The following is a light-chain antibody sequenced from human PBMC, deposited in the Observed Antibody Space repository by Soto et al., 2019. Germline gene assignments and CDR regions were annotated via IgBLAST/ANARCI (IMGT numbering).Light chain of an antibody. CDR2: WAS. Sequence: DIVMTQSPDSLAVSLGERATINCKSSQSVLYSSNNKNYLAWYQQKPGQPPKLLIYWASTRESGVPDRFSGSGSGTDFTLTISSLQAEDVAVYYCQQYYDASQNFGQGTKVEIK. V-gene: IGKV4-1*01. CDR1: QSVLYSSNNKNY. J-gene: IGKJ1*01. CDR3: QQYYDASQN.